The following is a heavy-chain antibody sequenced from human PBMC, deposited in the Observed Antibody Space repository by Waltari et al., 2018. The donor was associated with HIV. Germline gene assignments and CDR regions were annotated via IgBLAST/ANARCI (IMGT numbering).Heavy chain of an antibody. CDR3: AREADSAYYYYGMDV. D-gene: IGHD1-26*01. V-gene: IGHV3-66*02. J-gene: IGHJ6*02. Sequence: EVQLVESGGGLVQPGGSLRLSCAASGFTVSSNYMSGVRQAPGKGLEWVSVIYSGGSTYYADSVKGRFTISRDNSKNTLYLQMNSLRAEDTAVYYCAREADSAYYYYGMDVWGQGTTVTVSS. CDR2: IYSGGST. CDR1: GFTVSSNY.